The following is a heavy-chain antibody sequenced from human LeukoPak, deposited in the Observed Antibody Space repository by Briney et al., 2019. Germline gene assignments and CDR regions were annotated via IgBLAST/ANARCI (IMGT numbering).Heavy chain of an antibody. V-gene: IGHV3-23*01. CDR1: RLTFSTYA. CDR3: AKDKGRAAAGFDY. D-gene: IGHD6-13*01. Sequence: PGGSQRLSCAASRLTFSTYAMSWVRQAPGKGLEWVSAISGSGGSTYYADSVKGRFTISRDNSKNTLYLQMNSLRVEDTAVYYCAKDKGRAAAGFDYWGQGTLVTVSS. J-gene: IGHJ4*02. CDR2: ISGSGGST.